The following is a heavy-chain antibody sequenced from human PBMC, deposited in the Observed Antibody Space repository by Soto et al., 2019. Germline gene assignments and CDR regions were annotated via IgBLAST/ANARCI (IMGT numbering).Heavy chain of an antibody. Sequence: QVQLVQSGAEVKKPGSSVKVSCKASGGTFSSYVISWVRQAPGQGLEWMGGIIPISGTTNYAQKFQGRVTITADKSTSTAYMELSSLRSEDTAVYYCAGSEGATVTTRVPIDYWCQGTLVTVSS. V-gene: IGHV1-69*06. CDR3: AGSEGATVTTRVPIDY. J-gene: IGHJ4*02. CDR1: GGTFSSYV. D-gene: IGHD4-17*01. CDR2: IIPISGTT.